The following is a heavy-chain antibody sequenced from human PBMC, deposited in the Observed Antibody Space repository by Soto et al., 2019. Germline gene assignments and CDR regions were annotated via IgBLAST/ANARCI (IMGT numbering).Heavy chain of an antibody. CDR1: GFTFSSYS. Sequence: GGSLRLSCAASGFTFSSYSMNWVRQAPGKGLEWVSSISSNSSYIYYADSVKGRFTISRDNAKNSLYLQMNSLRAEDTAVYYCARPEEDWFDPWGQGTLVTVSS. V-gene: IGHV3-21*01. J-gene: IGHJ5*02. CDR2: ISSNSSYI. CDR3: ARPEEDWFDP.